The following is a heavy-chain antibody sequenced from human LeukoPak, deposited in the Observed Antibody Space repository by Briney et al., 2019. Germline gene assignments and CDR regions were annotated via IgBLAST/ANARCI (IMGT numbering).Heavy chain of an antibody. Sequence: SVKVSCKAFGGTFRRNDLTWVRQAPGQGLEWMGGFIPNLSIAHYAQKFQARVTITADESTTTVYMELRSLRSEDTAVYYCASSYSGYHYWGQGTLVTVSS. CDR2: FIPNLSIA. CDR1: GGTFRRND. CDR3: ASSYSGYHY. J-gene: IGHJ4*02. D-gene: IGHD5-12*01. V-gene: IGHV1-69*10.